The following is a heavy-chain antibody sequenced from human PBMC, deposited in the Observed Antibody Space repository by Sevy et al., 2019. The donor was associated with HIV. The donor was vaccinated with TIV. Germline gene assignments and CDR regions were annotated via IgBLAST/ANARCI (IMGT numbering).Heavy chain of an antibody. CDR3: ARVAAAGSYDY. J-gene: IGHJ4*02. CDR1: GFTFCSYS. Sequence: GGSLRLSCPASGFTFCSYSMNWVRQAPGKGLEWVSYISSSSSAIYYADSVKGRFTISRDNAKNSLYLQMNSLRDDDTAVYYCARVAAAGSYDYWGQGTLVTVSS. D-gene: IGHD6-13*01. V-gene: IGHV3-48*02. CDR2: ISSSSSAI.